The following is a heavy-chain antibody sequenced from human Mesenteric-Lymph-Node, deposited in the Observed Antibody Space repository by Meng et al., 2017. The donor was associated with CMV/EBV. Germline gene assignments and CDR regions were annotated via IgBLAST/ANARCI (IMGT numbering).Heavy chain of an antibody. CDR1: GGTFSSYA. J-gene: IGHJ6*02. V-gene: IGHV1-69*05. D-gene: IGHD3-10*01. Sequence: SVKVSCKASGGTFSSYAISWVRQAPGQGLEWMGGIIPIFGTANYAQKFQGRVTITTDESTSTAYMELSSLRSEDTAVYYCARGPGTHPNTYYYYGMDVWGQGTTVTVSS. CDR2: IIPIFGTA. CDR3: ARGPGTHPNTYYYYGMDV.